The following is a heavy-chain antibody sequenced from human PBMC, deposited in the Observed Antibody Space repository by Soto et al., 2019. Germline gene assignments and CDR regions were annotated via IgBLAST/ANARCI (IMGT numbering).Heavy chain of an antibody. Sequence: GGSLRLSCAASGFTFDEYTMHWVRQVPGKGLEWVSFISYDGSGTYYADSVKGRFTISRDNSKNSLYLQMSSLRTEDTALYYCAKDTLGGSYYRVFQHWGQGTLVTVSS. J-gene: IGHJ1*01. V-gene: IGHV3-43*01. CDR2: ISYDGSGT. CDR1: GFTFDEYT. D-gene: IGHD1-26*01. CDR3: AKDTLGGSYYRVFQH.